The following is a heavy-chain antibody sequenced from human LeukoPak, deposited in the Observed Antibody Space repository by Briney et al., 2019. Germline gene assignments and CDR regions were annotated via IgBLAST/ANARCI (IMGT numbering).Heavy chain of an antibody. CDR3: ARGHSSSWYMLDYYYYYYMDV. CDR2: IYYSGST. J-gene: IGHJ6*03. D-gene: IGHD6-13*01. Sequence: SETLSLTCTVSGGSISSYYWSWVRQPPGKGLEWIGYIYYSGSTNYNPSLKSRVTISVDTSKNQFSLKLSSVTAADTAVYYCARGHSSSWYMLDYYYYYYMDVWGKGTTVTVSS. CDR1: GGSISSYY. V-gene: IGHV4-59*12.